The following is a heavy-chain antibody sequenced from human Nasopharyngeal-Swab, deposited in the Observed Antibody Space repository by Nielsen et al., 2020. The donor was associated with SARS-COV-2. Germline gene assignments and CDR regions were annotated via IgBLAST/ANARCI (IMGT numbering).Heavy chain of an antibody. D-gene: IGHD2-15*01. CDR1: GFTFNNYW. V-gene: IGHV3-7*01. CDR3: ARGFCSGGSCLGNAFDT. Sequence: GGSLRLYCAASGFTFNNYWMTWVRQAPGKGLEWVANIKQDGSEKYYVESVKGRFTISRDNPENSLYLQMNSLGAEDTAVYSCARGFCSGGSCLGNAFDTWGQGTMVTVSS. CDR2: IKQDGSEK. J-gene: IGHJ3*02.